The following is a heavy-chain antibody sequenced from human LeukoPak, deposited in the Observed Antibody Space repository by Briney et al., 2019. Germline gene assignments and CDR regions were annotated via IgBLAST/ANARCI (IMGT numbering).Heavy chain of an antibody. CDR3: ARNSHSNGMDV. CDR1: GYTFTTYW. J-gene: IGHJ6*02. Sequence: GESLKISCQGSGYTFTTYWIGWVRQMPGEGLERMGVIYPGDSDTTYSPSFQGQVTFSADKSISTAYLQWRSLKASDTAMYYCARNSHSNGMDVWGQGTTVTVSS. V-gene: IGHV5-51*01. D-gene: IGHD2-15*01. CDR2: IYPGDSDT.